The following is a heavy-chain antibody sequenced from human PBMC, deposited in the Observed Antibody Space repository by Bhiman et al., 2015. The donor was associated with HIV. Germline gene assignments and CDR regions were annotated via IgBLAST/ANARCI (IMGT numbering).Heavy chain of an antibody. CDR3: ARDRGVREVNGMDV. D-gene: IGHD4-17*01. CDR1: GFSFSTYT. CDR2: ISSSSSYI. J-gene: IGHJ6*02. V-gene: IGHV3-21*03. Sequence: EVQLVESGGGLVKPGGSLRLSCTASGFSFSTYTMNWVRQAPGKGLEWVSSISSSSSYIYYADSVKGRFTISRDNAKNSLYLQMNSLRAEDTGVYNCARDRGVREVNGMDVVGTKGPRVTVSS.